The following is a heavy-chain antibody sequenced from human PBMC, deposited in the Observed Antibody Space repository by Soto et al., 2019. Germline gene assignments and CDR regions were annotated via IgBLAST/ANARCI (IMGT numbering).Heavy chain of an antibody. CDR1: GGSISSSSYY. Sequence: QLQLQESGPGLVKPSETLSLTCTVSGGSISSSSYYWGWIRQPPGKGLEWIGCMYYSGSTYDNPSRRCRVRLSVDKARNQFPLKLSSVTAADAAVWYCARPVGGDAFDIWGQGKMVAVAS. CDR3: ARPVGGDAFDI. V-gene: IGHV4-39*01. CDR2: MYYSGST. D-gene: IGHD3-16*01. J-gene: IGHJ3*02.